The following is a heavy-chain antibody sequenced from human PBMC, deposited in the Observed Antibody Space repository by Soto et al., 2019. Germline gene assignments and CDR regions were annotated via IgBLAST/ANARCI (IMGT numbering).Heavy chain of an antibody. CDR3: ARVGRSGWSTDY. CDR1: GGSISCHY. CDR2: IFYSGST. Sequence: PSETLSLTCSVSGGSISCHYWTWIRQSPGKGLEGIGYIFYSGSTNYNPSLKSRVTISLDTSKNQFSLKIRYVTAADTAVYYCARVGRSGWSTDYWGRGTLVTVSS. D-gene: IGHD2-15*01. J-gene: IGHJ4*02. V-gene: IGHV4-59*11.